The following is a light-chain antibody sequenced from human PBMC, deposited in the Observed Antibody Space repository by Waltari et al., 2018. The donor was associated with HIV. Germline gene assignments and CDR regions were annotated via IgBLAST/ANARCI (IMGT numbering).Light chain of an antibody. J-gene: IGLJ2*01. CDR3: CSYTSTTTSIL. Sequence: QSALTQPASVSGSPGQSITISCTGTRNDIGTYNYVSWYQQHPGNVPKLLIYEVTKRPSGSSNRFSGSKSGNTASLTISGLQAEDEAAYYCCSYTSTTTSILFAGGTKLTVL. V-gene: IGLV2-14*01. CDR2: EVT. CDR1: RNDIGTYNY.